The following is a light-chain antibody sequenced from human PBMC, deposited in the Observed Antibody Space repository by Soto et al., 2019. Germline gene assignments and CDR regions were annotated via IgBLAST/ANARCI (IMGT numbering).Light chain of an antibody. CDR2: RNS. CDR1: SSNIGGNY. V-gene: IGLV1-47*01. J-gene: IGLJ3*02. CDR3: AAWDDSLSGVM. Sequence: QSVLTQSPSASGTPGQRVTISCSGSSSNIGGNYVYWYQQLPGRAPKLLICRNSQRPSGVPDRFSGSNSGTSASLAISGLRSEEEADYYCAAWDDSLSGVMFGGGTKLTVL.